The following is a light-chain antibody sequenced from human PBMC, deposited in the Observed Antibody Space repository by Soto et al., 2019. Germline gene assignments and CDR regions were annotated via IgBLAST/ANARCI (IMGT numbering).Light chain of an antibody. J-gene: IGKJ2*01. CDR1: QSVNQK. Sequence: EIVLTQSPATLSVSPGERATLSCRASQSVNQKLGWYQQKPGQAPRLLIYVASYRATGIPARFSGSGSGTEYTLTISNLQAEDFAVYYCQQFNNWPHPFGQGTRLEIK. CDR3: QQFNNWPHP. CDR2: VAS. V-gene: IGKV3-15*01.